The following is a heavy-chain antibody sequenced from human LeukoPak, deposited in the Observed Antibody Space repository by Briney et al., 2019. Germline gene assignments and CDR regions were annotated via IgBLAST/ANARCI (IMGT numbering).Heavy chain of an antibody. CDR1: GFTFSSYS. Sequence: NAGGSLRLSCAASGFTFSSYSMNWVRQAPGKGLEWVSSISSSSSYIYYADSVKGRFTISRDNAKNSLYLQMNSLRAEDTAVHYCARTTPKYGSGSYSFYWGQGTLVTVSS. J-gene: IGHJ4*02. CDR2: ISSSSSYI. CDR3: ARTTPKYGSGSYSFY. V-gene: IGHV3-21*01. D-gene: IGHD3-10*01.